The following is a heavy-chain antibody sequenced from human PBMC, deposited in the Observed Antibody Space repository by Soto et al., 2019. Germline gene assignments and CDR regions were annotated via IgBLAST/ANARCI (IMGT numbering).Heavy chain of an antibody. CDR2: IWYDGSNK. J-gene: IGHJ6*02. CDR1: GFTFSSYG. V-gene: IGHV3-33*01. Sequence: GGSLRLSCAASGFTFSSYGMHWVRQAPGKGLEWVAVIWYDGSNKYYADSVKGRFTISRDNSKNTLYLQMNSLRAEDTAVYYCARELKAIQYYYYYYGMDVWGQGTTVTVSS. CDR3: ARELKAIQYYYYYYGMDV. D-gene: IGHD2-21*01.